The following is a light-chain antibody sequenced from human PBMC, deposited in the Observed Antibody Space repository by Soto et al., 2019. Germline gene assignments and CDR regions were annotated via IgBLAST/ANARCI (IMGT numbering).Light chain of an antibody. CDR1: RSDIGRYDY. V-gene: IGLV2-14*01. CDR2: EVT. J-gene: IGLJ3*02. Sequence: QSALTQPASVSGSPGQSITISCTGTRSDIGRYDYVSWYQHHPGTAPKLLISEVTNRPSGVSFRFSASKAGNTASLTVSGLQAEDEGDYYCMSYTPSGTRVFGGGTKLTVL. CDR3: MSYTPSGTRV.